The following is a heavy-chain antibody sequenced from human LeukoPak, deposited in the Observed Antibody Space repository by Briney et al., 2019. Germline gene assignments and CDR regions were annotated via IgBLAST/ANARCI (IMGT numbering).Heavy chain of an antibody. CDR3: ARETMITFGGVIEPLFDY. V-gene: IGHV1-2*06. D-gene: IGHD3-16*02. CDR2: INPNSGGT. J-gene: IGHJ4*02. CDR1: GYTFTGYY. Sequence: ASVKVSCKASGYTFTGYYMHWVRQAPGQGLEWMGRINPNSGGTNYAQKFQGGVTMTRVTSISTAYMELSRLRSDDTAVYYCARETMITFGGVIEPLFDYWGQGTLVTVSS.